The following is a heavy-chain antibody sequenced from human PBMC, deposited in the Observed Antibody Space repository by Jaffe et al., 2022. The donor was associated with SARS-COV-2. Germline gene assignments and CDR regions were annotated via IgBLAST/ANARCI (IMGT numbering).Heavy chain of an antibody. Sequence: EVQLVQSGAEVKKPGESLKISCKGSGYSFTSYWIGWVRQMPGKGLEWMGIIYPGDSDTRYSPSFQGQVTISADKSISTAYLQWSSLKASDTAMYYCARFAVGATPLYYYYYGMDVWGQGTTVTVSS. J-gene: IGHJ6*02. V-gene: IGHV5-51*01. CDR3: ARFAVGATPLYYYYYGMDV. D-gene: IGHD1-26*01. CDR1: GYSFTSYW. CDR2: IYPGDSDT.